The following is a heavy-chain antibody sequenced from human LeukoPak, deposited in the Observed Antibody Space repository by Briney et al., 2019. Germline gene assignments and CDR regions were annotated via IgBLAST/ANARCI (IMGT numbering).Heavy chain of an antibody. J-gene: IGHJ4*02. CDR1: GFTFSSYA. CDR3: AKGLRFLEWLLFTPFDY. D-gene: IGHD3-3*01. CDR2: ISGSGGST. Sequence: GGSLRLSCAASGFTFSSYAMSWVRQAPGKGLEWVSAISGSGGSTYYADSVKGRFTISRDNSKSTLYLQMNSLRAEDTAVYYCAKGLRFLEWLLFTPFDYWGQGTLVTVSS. V-gene: IGHV3-23*01.